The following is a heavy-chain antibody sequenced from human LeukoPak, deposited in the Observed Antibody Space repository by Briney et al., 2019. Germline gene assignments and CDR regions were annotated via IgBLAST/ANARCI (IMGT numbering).Heavy chain of an antibody. CDR1: GGSISSGSYY. D-gene: IGHD2-2*02. Sequence: SETLSLTCTVSGGSISSGSYYWSWIRQPAGKGLEWIGRIYTSGSTNYNPSLKSRVTISVDTSKNQFSLKLSSVTAADTAVYYCARAEMKGCSSTSCYRGTHVDVWGKGTTVTVSS. CDR3: ARAEMKGCSSTSCYRGTHVDV. CDR2: IYTSGST. J-gene: IGHJ6*04. V-gene: IGHV4-61*02.